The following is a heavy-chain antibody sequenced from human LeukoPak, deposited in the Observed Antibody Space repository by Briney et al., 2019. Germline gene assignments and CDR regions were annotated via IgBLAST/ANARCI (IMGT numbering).Heavy chain of an antibody. V-gene: IGHV4-59*01. CDR2: IYYSGST. CDR1: GGSFSGYY. D-gene: IGHD6-19*01. CDR3: AREPIAVARNCYFDY. Sequence: SETLSLTCAVYGGSFSGYYWSWIRQPQGKGLEWIGYIYYSGSTNYNPSLKSRVTISVDTSKNQFSLKLSSVTAADTAVYYCAREPIAVARNCYFDYWGQGTLVTVSS. J-gene: IGHJ4*02.